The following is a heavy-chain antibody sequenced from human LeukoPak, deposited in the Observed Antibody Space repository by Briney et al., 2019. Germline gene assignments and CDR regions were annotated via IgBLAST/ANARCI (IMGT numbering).Heavy chain of an antibody. Sequence: ASVKVSCKASGYTFIAWHLHWVRRAPGQLFEWMGRINPESGDTNYAQNFQSRVAMTSDASITTAYMELSGLTPDDTAVYYCAREATFYYDADGSGVPSWFDPWGQGTLVTVSS. CDR1: GYTFIAWH. V-gene: IGHV1-2*06. J-gene: IGHJ5*02. D-gene: IGHD3-22*01. CDR2: INPESGDT. CDR3: AREATFYYDADGSGVPSWFDP.